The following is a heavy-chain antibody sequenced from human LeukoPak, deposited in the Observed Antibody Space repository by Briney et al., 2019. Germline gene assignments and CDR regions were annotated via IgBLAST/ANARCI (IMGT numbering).Heavy chain of an antibody. D-gene: IGHD2-21*02. Sequence: ASVKVSCKASGSTVTSYGISWMRQAPGQGLEWMGWISAYNGNTNYAQKLQGRVTMTTDTSTSTAYMELRSLRSDDTAVCYCARGIVVVTLGPYYFDYWGQGTLVTVSS. CDR1: GSTVTSYG. CDR2: ISAYNGNT. V-gene: IGHV1-18*01. J-gene: IGHJ4*02. CDR3: ARGIVVVTLGPYYFDY.